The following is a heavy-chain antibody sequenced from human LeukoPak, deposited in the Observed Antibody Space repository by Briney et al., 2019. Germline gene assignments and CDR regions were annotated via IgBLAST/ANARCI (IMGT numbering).Heavy chain of an antibody. D-gene: IGHD3-22*01. Sequence: ASVKVSCKASGYTFTSYAISWVRQAPGQGLEWMGRIIPIFGTANYAQKFQGRVTITTDESTSTAYMELSSLRSEDTAVYYCASDSSGYYTKAFDIWGQGTMVTVSS. CDR2: IIPIFGTA. CDR1: GYTFTSYA. CDR3: ASDSSGYYTKAFDI. J-gene: IGHJ3*02. V-gene: IGHV1-69*05.